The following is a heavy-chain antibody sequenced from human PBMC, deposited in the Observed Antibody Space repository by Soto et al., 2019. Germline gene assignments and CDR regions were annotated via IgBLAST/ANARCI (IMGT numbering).Heavy chain of an antibody. V-gene: IGHV3-30*18. J-gene: IGHJ4*02. CDR3: AKDQRAGPRFDY. CDR2: ISYDGSNK. D-gene: IGHD6-25*01. Sequence: GGSLRLSCAASGFTFSSYGMHWVRQAPGKGLEWVAVISYDGSNKYYADSVKGRFTISRDNSKNTLYLQMNSLRAEDTAVYYCAKDQRAGPRFDYWGQGTLVTVSS. CDR1: GFTFSSYG.